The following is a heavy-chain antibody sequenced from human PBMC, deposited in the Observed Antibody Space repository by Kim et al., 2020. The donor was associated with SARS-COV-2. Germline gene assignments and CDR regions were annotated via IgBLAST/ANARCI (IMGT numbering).Heavy chain of an antibody. V-gene: IGHV4-59*13. D-gene: IGHD2-15*01. Sequence: SETLSLTCTVSGGSISSYYWSWIRQPPGKGLESIGYIYYSGSTNYNPSLKSRVTISVDTSKNQFSLKLSSVTAADTAVYYCASGYCSGGSCYYFDYWGQGTLVTVSS. J-gene: IGHJ4*02. CDR2: IYYSGST. CDR3: ASGYCSGGSCYYFDY. CDR1: GGSISSYY.